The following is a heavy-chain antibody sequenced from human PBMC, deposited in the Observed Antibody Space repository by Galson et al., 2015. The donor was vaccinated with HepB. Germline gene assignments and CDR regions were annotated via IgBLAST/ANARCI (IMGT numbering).Heavy chain of an antibody. J-gene: IGHJ4*02. D-gene: IGHD6-19*01. Sequence: SLRLSCAASGFTFRNYAMSWVRQAPGKGLEWVSAITPSGDNKYYAASVKGRFTISRDNSKNTLFLQKTGLTADDTAIYYCARVHPAYTSGWYRQALYYFDSWGQGTLVAVSS. V-gene: IGHV3-23*01. CDR3: ARVHPAYTSGWYRQALYYFDS. CDR2: ITPSGDNK. CDR1: GFTFRNYA.